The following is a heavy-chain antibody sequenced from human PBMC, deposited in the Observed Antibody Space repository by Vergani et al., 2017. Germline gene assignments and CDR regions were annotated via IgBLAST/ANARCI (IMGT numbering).Heavy chain of an antibody. Sequence: QVQLVESGGGVVQPGGSLRLSCAASGFTFDDYAMHWVRQAPGQGLEWMGIINPSGGSTSYAQKFQGRVTMTRDTSTSTVYMELSSLRSEDTAVYYCATYVLRFLEWLPNEFDYWGQGTLVTVSS. J-gene: IGHJ4*02. CDR1: GFTFDDYA. CDR2: INPSGGST. CDR3: ATYVLRFLEWLPNEFDY. D-gene: IGHD3-3*01. V-gene: IGHV1-46*02.